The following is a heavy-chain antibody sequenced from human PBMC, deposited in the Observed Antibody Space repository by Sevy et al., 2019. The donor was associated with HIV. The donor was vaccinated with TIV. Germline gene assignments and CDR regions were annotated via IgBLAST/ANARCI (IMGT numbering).Heavy chain of an antibody. CDR3: ARDSVAARPSAFFFDY. Sequence: GGSLRLSCAASGFTFSSHWMQWVRQAPGKGLEWVAVISYDGSNKYYADSVKGRFTISRDNSKNTLYLQMNSLRAEDTAVYYCARDSVAARPSAFFFDYWGQGTLVTVSS. CDR1: GFTFSSHW. J-gene: IGHJ4*02. D-gene: IGHD6-6*01. V-gene: IGHV3-30-3*01. CDR2: ISYDGSNK.